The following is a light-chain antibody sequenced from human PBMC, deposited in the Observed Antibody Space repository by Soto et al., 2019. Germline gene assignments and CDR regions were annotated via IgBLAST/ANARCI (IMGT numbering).Light chain of an antibody. J-gene: IGKJ1*01. CDR1: QGITSY. CDR3: QHYHSYSEA. Sequence: IHLTQSPSSRSASGLGVVTGSCLASQGITSYLAWYQQKPGKAPNLLIYGASTLQSGVPSRFSGSGSGTDFTLTTSSLQPDDFATYYCQHYHSYSEAFGQGTKVDIK. V-gene: IGKV1-9*01. CDR2: GAS.